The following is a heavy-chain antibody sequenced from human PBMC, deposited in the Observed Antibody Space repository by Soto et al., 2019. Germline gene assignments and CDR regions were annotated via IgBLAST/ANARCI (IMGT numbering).Heavy chain of an antibody. D-gene: IGHD3-22*01. V-gene: IGHV4-61*01. J-gene: IGHJ4*02. CDR1: GGSVSRGSSH. Sequence: SETLSLTCPNSGGSVSRGSSHWSWIRQPPGKGLEWIGYIYYPESTNYNPSLKSRVSFSEDTSKNQFSLRLTSVTAADTAVYYCARGTYSYESSADHYFDYWGQGILVTVSS. CDR3: ARGTYSYESSADHYFDY. CDR2: IYYPEST.